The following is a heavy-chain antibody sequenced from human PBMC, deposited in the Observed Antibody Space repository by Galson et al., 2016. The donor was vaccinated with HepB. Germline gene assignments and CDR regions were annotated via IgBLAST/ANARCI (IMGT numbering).Heavy chain of an antibody. CDR1: GFTVSNNY. CDR3: ARAGSSWYFDY. J-gene: IGHJ4*02. CDR2: IYSGGST. D-gene: IGHD6-13*01. Sequence: SLRLSCAASGFTVSNNYMSWVRQAPGKGLEWVSVIYSGGSTYYADSVKGRFTISRDNSKNTLYLQMNSLRAEDTAVYYCARAGSSWYFDYWGQGTLVTVSS. V-gene: IGHV3-53*01.